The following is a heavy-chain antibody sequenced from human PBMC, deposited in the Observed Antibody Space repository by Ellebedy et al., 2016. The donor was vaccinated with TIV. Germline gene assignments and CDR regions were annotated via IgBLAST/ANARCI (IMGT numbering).Heavy chain of an antibody. CDR2: ISAYNGNT. CDR3: ARGLDIAARLGWFNP. V-gene: IGHV1-18*01. Sequence: ASVKVSCXASGYTFTSYGISWVRQAPGQGLEWMGWISAYNGNTNYAQKLQGRVTMTRNTSISTAYMELSSLRSEDTAVYYCARGLDIAARLGWFNPWGQGTLVTVSS. D-gene: IGHD6-6*01. J-gene: IGHJ5*02. CDR1: GYTFTSYG.